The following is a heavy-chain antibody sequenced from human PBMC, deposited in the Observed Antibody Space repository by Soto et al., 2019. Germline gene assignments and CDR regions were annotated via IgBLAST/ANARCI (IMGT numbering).Heavy chain of an antibody. D-gene: IGHD6-19*01. CDR3: ARDRIAVAVGYCDY. V-gene: IGHV4-30-2*01. CDR2: IYHSGST. Sequence: QLQLQESGSGLVKPSQTLSLTCAVSGGSISSGGYSWSWIRQPPGKGLEWIGYIYHSGSTYYNPSPKRRVTRSVDRPKNPFYLKLSSVTAADAAVYYCARDRIAVAVGYCDYWGQGTLVTVSS. J-gene: IGHJ4*02. CDR1: GGSISSGGYS.